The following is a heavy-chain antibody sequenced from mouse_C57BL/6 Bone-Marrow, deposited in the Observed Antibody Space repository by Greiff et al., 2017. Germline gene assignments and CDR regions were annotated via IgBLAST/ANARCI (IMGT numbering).Heavy chain of an antibody. D-gene: IGHD2-5*01. CDR3: ARDSNPPWFAY. Sequence: QVQLKQSGAELARPGASVKLSCKASGYTFTSYGISWVKQRTGQGLEWIGEIYPRSGNTYYNEKFKGKATLTADKSSSTAYMELRSLTSEDSAVYVCARDSNPPWFAYWGQGTLVTVSA. J-gene: IGHJ3*01. CDR2: IYPRSGNT. V-gene: IGHV1-81*01. CDR1: GYTFTSYG.